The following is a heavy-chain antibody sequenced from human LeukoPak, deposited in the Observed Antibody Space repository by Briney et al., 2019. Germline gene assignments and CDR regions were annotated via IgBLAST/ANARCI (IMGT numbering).Heavy chain of an antibody. J-gene: IGHJ5*02. CDR1: GGTFSSYA. V-gene: IGHV1-69*04. CDR2: IIPILGIA. CDR3: ARGVDGGNSDWFDP. D-gene: IGHD2-21*02. Sequence: GASVKVSCKASGGTFSSYAISWVRQAPGQGLEWMGRIIPILGIANYAQKFQGRVTITADKSTSTAYMELSSLRSEDTAVYCCARGVDGGNSDWFDPWGQGTLVTVSS.